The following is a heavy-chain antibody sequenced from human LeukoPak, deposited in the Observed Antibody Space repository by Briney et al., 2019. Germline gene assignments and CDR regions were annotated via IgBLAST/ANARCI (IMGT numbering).Heavy chain of an antibody. CDR3: ARGMATIDGYYYYMDV. D-gene: IGHD5-24*01. CDR1: GFTFSSYS. J-gene: IGHJ6*03. CDR2: ISSSSSYI. Sequence: GGSLRLSCAASGFTFSSYSMNWVRQAPGRGREWVSSISSSSSYIYYADSVKGRFTISRDNAKNSLYLQMNSLRAEDTAVYYCARGMATIDGYYYYMDVWGKGTTVAVSS. V-gene: IGHV3-21*01.